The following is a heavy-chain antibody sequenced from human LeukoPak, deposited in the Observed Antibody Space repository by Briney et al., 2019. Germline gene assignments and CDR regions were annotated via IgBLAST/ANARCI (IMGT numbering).Heavy chain of an antibody. CDR1: GFTFSSYA. CDR2: ISGSGGST. D-gene: IGHD3-16*01. V-gene: IGHV3-23*01. Sequence: GGSLRLSCAASGFTFSSYAMSWVRKAPGKGLEGVSAISGSGGSTYYADSVKGRFTISRDNSKKTVYLQMSSLTIEDTAVYYCAKEAGEGGSDFDYWGQGTLVTVYS. CDR3: AKEAGEGGSDFDY. J-gene: IGHJ4*02.